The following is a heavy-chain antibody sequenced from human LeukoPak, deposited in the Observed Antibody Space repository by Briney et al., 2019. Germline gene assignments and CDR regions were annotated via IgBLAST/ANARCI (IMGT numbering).Heavy chain of an antibody. CDR1: GFDFSTYG. V-gene: IGHV3-30*18. Sequence: GGSLRLSCAVSGFDFSTYGMHWVRQAPGKGLEWVAAISYDGSDKYYTDSVRGRFTISRDNSKNTLFLQMNSLKTEGTAVYYCAKAMITFGGLIVIPVFDYWGQGTLVTVSS. D-gene: IGHD3-16*02. J-gene: IGHJ4*02. CDR3: AKAMITFGGLIVIPVFDY. CDR2: ISYDGSDK.